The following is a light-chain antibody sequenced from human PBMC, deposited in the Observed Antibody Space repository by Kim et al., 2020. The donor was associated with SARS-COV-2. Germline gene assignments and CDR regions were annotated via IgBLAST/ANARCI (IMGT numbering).Light chain of an antibody. V-gene: IGLV3-1*01. CDR2: QDS. CDR3: QAWDSSTGV. Sequence: VTPGQTASITCSGNKLGDKYACWYQQKPGQSPVLVIYQDSKRPAGIPGRFSGSNSGNTATLTISGTQAMDEADYYCQAWDSSTGVFGTGTKVTVL. J-gene: IGLJ1*01. CDR1: KLGDKY.